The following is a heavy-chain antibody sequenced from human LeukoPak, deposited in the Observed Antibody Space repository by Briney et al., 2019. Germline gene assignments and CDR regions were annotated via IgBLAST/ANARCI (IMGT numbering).Heavy chain of an antibody. D-gene: IGHD6-13*01. J-gene: IGHJ3*01. Sequence: PGGSLRLSCAASGFTFSNYDMHWVRQTTGKGLEWVSAIDTAGDTYYPGSVKGRFTISRENAKNSFFLQMNSLRADDTAVYYCARHSWSAAFDLWGRGTMVTVSS. CDR3: ARHSWSAAFDL. CDR1: GFTFSNYD. V-gene: IGHV3-13*01. CDR2: IDTAGDT.